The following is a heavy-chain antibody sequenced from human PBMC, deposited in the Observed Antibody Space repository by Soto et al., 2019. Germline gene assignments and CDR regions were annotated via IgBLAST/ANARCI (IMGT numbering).Heavy chain of an antibody. D-gene: IGHD3-3*01. CDR1: GYTFTSYG. J-gene: IGHJ6*02. V-gene: IGHV1-18*04. CDR2: ISAYNGNT. Sequence: ASVKVSCKASGYTFTSYGISWVRQAPGQGLEWMGWISAYNGNTNYAQKLQGRVTMTTDTSTSTAYMELRSLRSDDTAVYYWARDRGAIHYDFWCGYIPRPTYYYYGMDVWGQGTTVTVSS. CDR3: ARDRGAIHYDFWCGYIPRPTYYYYGMDV.